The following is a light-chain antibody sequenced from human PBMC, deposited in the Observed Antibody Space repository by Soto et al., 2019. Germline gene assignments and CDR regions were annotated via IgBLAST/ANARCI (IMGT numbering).Light chain of an antibody. V-gene: IGKV1-12*01. Sequence: DIQMTQSPSSVSASVGDRVTITCRASQGISSWLDWYQQKPGKAPKLLIYGASSLQSGVPSRFSGSGSGTDFTLTITSLKAEDSATYYCQQANTVPPWTFGQGTKVEIK. CDR3: QQANTVPPWT. J-gene: IGKJ1*01. CDR2: GAS. CDR1: QGISSW.